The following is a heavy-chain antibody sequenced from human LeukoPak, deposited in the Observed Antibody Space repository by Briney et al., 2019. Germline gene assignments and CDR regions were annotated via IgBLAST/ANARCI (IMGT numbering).Heavy chain of an antibody. CDR2: ISSSGSTI. D-gene: IGHD6-19*01. Sequence: PGGSLRLSCAASGFTFSSYEMNWVRQAPGKGLERGSYISSSGSTIYYADSVKGRFTISRDNAKNSLYLQMNSLIAEDAAVYYCARDLGSSGSPGGVDYWGQGTLVTVSS. V-gene: IGHV3-48*03. J-gene: IGHJ4*02. CDR3: ARDLGSSGSPGGVDY. CDR1: GFTFSSYE.